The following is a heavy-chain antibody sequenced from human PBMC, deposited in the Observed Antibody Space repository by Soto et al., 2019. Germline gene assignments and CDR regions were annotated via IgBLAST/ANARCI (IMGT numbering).Heavy chain of an antibody. CDR2: IYYSGST. Sequence: SETLSLTCTVSGGSISSSSYYWGWIRQPPGKGLEWIGSIYYSGSTYYNPSLKSRVTISVDTSKNQFSLKLSSVTAADTAVYYCARLSDYDFWSGYYNSNNWFDPWGQGTLVTVSS. D-gene: IGHD3-3*01. J-gene: IGHJ5*02. V-gene: IGHV4-39*01. CDR3: ARLSDYDFWSGYYNSNNWFDP. CDR1: GGSISSSSYY.